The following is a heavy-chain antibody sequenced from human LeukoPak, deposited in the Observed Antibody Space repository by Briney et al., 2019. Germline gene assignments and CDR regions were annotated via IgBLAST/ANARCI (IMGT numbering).Heavy chain of an antibody. Sequence: PGGSLRLSCAASGFTFSSYSMNWVRQAPGKGLEWVSSISSSSSDIYYADSVKGRFTISRDNAKNSLYLQMNSLRAEDTAVYYCARDSTSGSYQPEVFDYWGQGTLVTVSS. V-gene: IGHV3-21*01. D-gene: IGHD1-26*01. J-gene: IGHJ4*02. CDR1: GFTFSSYS. CDR3: ARDSTSGSYQPEVFDY. CDR2: ISSSSSDI.